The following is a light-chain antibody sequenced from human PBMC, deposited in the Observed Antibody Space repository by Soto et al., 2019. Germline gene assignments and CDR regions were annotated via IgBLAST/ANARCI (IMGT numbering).Light chain of an antibody. Sequence: QSVLTQPPSVSGAPGQRVTISCTGSSSNIGAGYDVHWYQQLPGTAPKLHIYGNSNRPSGVPDRFSGSKSGTSASLAITGLQAEDAADYYCQSYDSSLSGYVVFGGGTKVTVL. CDR3: QSYDSSLSGYVV. V-gene: IGLV1-40*01. CDR2: GNS. J-gene: IGLJ2*01. CDR1: SSNIGAGYD.